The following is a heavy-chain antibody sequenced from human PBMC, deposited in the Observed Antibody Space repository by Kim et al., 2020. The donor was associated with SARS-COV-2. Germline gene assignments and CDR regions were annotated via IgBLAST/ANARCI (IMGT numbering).Heavy chain of an antibody. CDR3: ARDKLLRYVDWAPLDAFDI. D-gene: IGHD3-9*01. CDR1: GFTFSSYW. V-gene: IGHV3-7*01. J-gene: IGHJ3*02. CDR2: IKQDGSEK. Sequence: GGSLRLSCAASGFTFSSYWMSWVRQAPGKGLEWVANIKQDGSEKYNVDSVKGRFTISRDNAKNSLYLQMNSLRAEDTAVYYCARDKLLRYVDWAPLDAFDIWGQGTMVTVSS.